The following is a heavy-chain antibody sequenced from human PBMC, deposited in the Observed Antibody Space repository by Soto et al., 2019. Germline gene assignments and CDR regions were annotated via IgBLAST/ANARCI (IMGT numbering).Heavy chain of an antibody. J-gene: IGHJ5*02. D-gene: IGHD6-13*01. CDR1: GDSVSSNSAA. CDR2: TYYRSKWYN. V-gene: IGHV6-1*01. CDR3: ARDWRYISSSPGSNWFDP. Sequence: SQTLSLTCAISGDSVSSNSAAWNWIRQSPSRGLEWLGRTYYRSKWYNDYAVSVKSRITINPDTSKNQFPLQLNSVTPEDTAVYYCARDWRYISSSPGSNWFDPWGQGTLVTVSS.